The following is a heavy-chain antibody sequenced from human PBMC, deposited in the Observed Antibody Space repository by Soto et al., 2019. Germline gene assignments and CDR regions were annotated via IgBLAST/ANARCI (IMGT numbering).Heavy chain of an antibody. V-gene: IGHV3-23*01. CDR1: GFTFSSYA. J-gene: IGHJ4*02. CDR3: AKDLRAYYDILTGYVPDY. CDR2: ISGSGGST. D-gene: IGHD3-9*01. Sequence: PGGSLRLSCAASGFTFSSYAMSRVRQAPGKGMEWVSAISGSGGSTYYADSVKGRFTISRDNSKNTLYLQMNSLRAEDTAVYYCAKDLRAYYDILTGYVPDYWGQGTLVTVSS.